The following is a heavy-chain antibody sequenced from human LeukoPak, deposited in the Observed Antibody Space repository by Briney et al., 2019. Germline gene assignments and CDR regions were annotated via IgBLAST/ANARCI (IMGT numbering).Heavy chain of an antibody. Sequence: GGSLRLSCAASGFTFDDYAMHWVRQAPGKGLGWASGISWDSGSIGYADSVKGRFTISRDNAKNSLYLQMNSLRAEDTALYYCAKDAMYSSGWFDYWGQGTLVTVSS. V-gene: IGHV3-9*01. CDR3: AKDAMYSSGWFDY. CDR2: ISWDSGSI. D-gene: IGHD6-19*01. J-gene: IGHJ4*02. CDR1: GFTFDDYA.